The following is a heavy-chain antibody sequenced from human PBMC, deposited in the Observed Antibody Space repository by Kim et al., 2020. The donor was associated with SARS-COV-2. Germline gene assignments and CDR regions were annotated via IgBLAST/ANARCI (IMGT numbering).Heavy chain of an antibody. Sequence: GESLKISCKGSGYSFTSYWIGWVRQMPGKGLEWMGIIYPGDSDTRYSPSFQGQVTISADKSISTAYLQWSSLKASDTAMYYCARHIGDGGYRSYWYFDLWGRGTLVTVSS. D-gene: IGHD5-18*01. CDR1: GYSFTSYW. V-gene: IGHV5-51*01. CDR2: IYPGDSDT. J-gene: IGHJ2*01. CDR3: ARHIGDGGYRSYWYFDL.